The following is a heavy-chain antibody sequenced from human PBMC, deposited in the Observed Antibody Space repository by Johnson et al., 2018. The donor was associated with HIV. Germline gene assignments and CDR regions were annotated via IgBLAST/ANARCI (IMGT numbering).Heavy chain of an antibody. J-gene: IGHJ3*02. Sequence: MQLVESGGGVVRPGGSLRVSCEASGFTFDDYAMSWVRQPPGKGLEWVSGINWNGGSTGYADSVKGRSTISRDNAKNALYLQMNSLRAEDTAVYYCARVRRRLVQEDITEYETFDIWGQGTMVTVSS. CDR2: INWNGGST. CDR3: ARVRRRLVQEDITEYETFDI. CDR1: GFTFDDYA. V-gene: IGHV3-20*04. D-gene: IGHD3-10*01.